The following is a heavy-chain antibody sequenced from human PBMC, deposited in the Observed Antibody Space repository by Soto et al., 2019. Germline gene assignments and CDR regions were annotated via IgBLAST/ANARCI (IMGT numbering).Heavy chain of an antibody. CDR3: ARGRGGYSYGSGYYYGMDV. V-gene: IGHV4-34*01. CDR1: CGSFSGYY. D-gene: IGHD5-18*01. J-gene: IGHJ6*02. CDR2: INHSGST. Sequence: SETLSLTCAVYCGSFSGYYWSWIRQPPGKGLEWIGEINHSGSTNYNPSLKSRVTISVDTSKNQFSLKLSSVTAADTAVYYCARGRGGYSYGSGYYYGMDVWGQGTTVTVSS.